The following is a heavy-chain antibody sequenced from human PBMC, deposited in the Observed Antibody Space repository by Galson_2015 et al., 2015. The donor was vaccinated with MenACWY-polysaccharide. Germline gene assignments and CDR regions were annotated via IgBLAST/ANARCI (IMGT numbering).Heavy chain of an antibody. CDR2: ITSTSSYI. CDR1: GFTFSSYR. V-gene: IGHV3-21*01. J-gene: IGHJ4*02. Sequence: SLRLSCAASGFTFSSYRMNWVRQPPGKGLEWVASITSTSSYIYYADSVKGRFTISRDNAKNSLYLQMNSLRAEDTAVYYCASAGCLSNSCSPSDYWGQGTLVTVSS. D-gene: IGHD2-2*01. CDR3: ASAGCLSNSCSPSDY.